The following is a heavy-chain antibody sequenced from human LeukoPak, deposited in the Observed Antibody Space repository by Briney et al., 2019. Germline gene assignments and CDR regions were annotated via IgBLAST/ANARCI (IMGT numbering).Heavy chain of an antibody. Sequence: GGSVRHSCVASEFNPRSFWMSWVRQAPGRGGEWVANIKQDGSDKYYMDSVRGRFPISRDNARKSLFLQMNDLRVEDTAVYYCARDSDYEILTGNADPEYYYDYYGMDLWGKGTTVTVSS. CDR1: EFNPRSFW. D-gene: IGHD3-9*01. J-gene: IGHJ6*04. CDR3: ARDSDYEILTGNADPEYYYDYYGMDL. V-gene: IGHV3-7*03. CDR2: IKQDGSDK.